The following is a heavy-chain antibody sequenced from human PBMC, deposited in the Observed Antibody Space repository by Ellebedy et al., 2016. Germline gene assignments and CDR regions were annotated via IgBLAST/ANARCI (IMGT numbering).Heavy chain of an antibody. V-gene: IGHV5-51*01. CDR1: GYSFTSYW. CDR3: ARSAVEYYDFWSGYYTWLDY. D-gene: IGHD3-3*01. Sequence: GESLKISCKGSGYSFTSYWIGWVRQMPGKGLEWMGIIYPGDSDTRYSPSFQGQVTISADKSISTAYLQWSSLKASDTAMYYCARSAVEYYDFWSGYYTWLDYWGQGTLVTVSS. J-gene: IGHJ4*02. CDR2: IYPGDSDT.